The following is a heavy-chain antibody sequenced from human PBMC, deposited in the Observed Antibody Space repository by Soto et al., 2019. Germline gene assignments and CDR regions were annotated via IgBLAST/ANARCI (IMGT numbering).Heavy chain of an antibody. CDR2: ISDTGGGA. D-gene: IGHD5-12*01. CDR1: GFTFSRHA. J-gene: IGHJ3*02. Sequence: GGSLRLSCAASGFTFSRHAMVWVRQAPGKGLEWVSAISDTGGGAYYADSVKGRFTFSRDNFKNMLYLQMNSLRAEDTAVYFCARGSGSGYDLGGHDAFDIWGQGTMVTVSS. CDR3: ARGSGSGYDLGGHDAFDI. V-gene: IGHV3-23*01.